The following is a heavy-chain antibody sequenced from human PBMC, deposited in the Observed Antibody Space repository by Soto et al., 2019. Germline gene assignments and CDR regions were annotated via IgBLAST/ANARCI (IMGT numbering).Heavy chain of an antibody. D-gene: IGHD2-15*01. CDR2: ISSSGDSA. CDR1: GFTVGSYA. Sequence: GGSLRLSYAASGFTVGSYAMIWVRQAPGKGLVWVSTISSSGDSAYYADSVKGRFTISRDNSKNTLYLYMNSLRADDTAVYYCASQTTPSEIYYYWGHGTLVTVSS. J-gene: IGHJ4*01. V-gene: IGHV3-23*01. CDR3: ASQTTPSEIYYY.